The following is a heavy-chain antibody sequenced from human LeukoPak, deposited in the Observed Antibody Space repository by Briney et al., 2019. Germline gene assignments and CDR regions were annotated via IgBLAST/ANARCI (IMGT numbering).Heavy chain of an antibody. D-gene: IGHD2-2*01. CDR3: ARPSSQYQLPRGHWFDP. V-gene: IGHV3-53*05. J-gene: IGHJ5*02. CDR1: GFTDSSNY. Sequence: GGSLRLSCAASGFTDSSNYMSWVRQAPGKGLEWVSVIYSGGSTYYADSVKGRFTISRDNSKNTLYLQMNSLRAEDTAVYYCARPSSQYQLPRGHWFDPWGQGTLVTVSS. CDR2: IYSGGST.